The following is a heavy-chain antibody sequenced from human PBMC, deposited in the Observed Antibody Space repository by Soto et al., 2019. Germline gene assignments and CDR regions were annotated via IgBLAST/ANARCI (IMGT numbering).Heavy chain of an antibody. CDR2: ISGSGVST. Sequence: GGSLRLSCAASGFTFSSYAMSWVRQAPGKGLEWVSAISGSGVSTYYVDSVKGRFTISRDNSKNTLYLQMNSLRAEDLAVYYCAKDLGDIVVVPAASACDIWGQGTMVTVSS. J-gene: IGHJ3*02. V-gene: IGHV3-23*01. D-gene: IGHD2-2*01. CDR1: GFTFSSYA. CDR3: AKDLGDIVVVPAASACDI.